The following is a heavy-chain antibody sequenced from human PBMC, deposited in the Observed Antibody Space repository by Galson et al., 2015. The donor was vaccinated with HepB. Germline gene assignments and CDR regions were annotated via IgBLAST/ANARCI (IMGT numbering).Heavy chain of an antibody. V-gene: IGHV1-2*06. D-gene: IGHD6-13*01. J-gene: IGHJ1*01. CDR3: ARDFGAAAGPH. CDR1: GYTFTGYY. Sequence: SVKVSCKASGYTFTGYYLLWVRQAPGQGLEWMGRINPDTGVTEYAQMFQGRVTMTRDTSIRTAYMELTMLNSDDTAVYYCARDFGAAAGPHWGQGTLVTVSS. CDR2: INPDTGVT.